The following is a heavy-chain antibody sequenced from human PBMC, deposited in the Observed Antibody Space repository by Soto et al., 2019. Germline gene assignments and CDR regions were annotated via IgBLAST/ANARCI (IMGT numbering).Heavy chain of an antibody. CDR1: GFTFSSYA. D-gene: IGHD3-22*01. J-gene: IGHJ1*01. CDR3: ARDYYDSSGPPSAGFQH. CDR2: ISYDGSNK. V-gene: IGHV3-30-3*01. Sequence: PGGSLRLSCAASGFTFSSYAMHWVRQAPGKGLEWVAVISYDGSNKYYADSVKGRFTISRDNSKNTLYLQMNSLRAEDTAVYYCARDYYDSSGPPSAGFQHWGQGTLVTVSS.